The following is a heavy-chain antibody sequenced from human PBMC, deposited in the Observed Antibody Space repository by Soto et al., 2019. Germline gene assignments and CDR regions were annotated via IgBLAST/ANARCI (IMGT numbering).Heavy chain of an antibody. V-gene: IGHV3-23*01. J-gene: IGHJ4*02. CDR1: GFTFSSYA. CDR3: AKWESFEFDF. CDR2: ISGSGGST. Sequence: EVQLLESGGGLVQPGGSLRLSCAASGFTFSSYAMSWVRQAPGKGLEWVSAISGSGGSTYYADSVKGRFTISRDNSKNALYLQMNSLRAEETSVYFCAKWESFEFDFWGQGTLVTVSS. D-gene: IGHD1-26*01.